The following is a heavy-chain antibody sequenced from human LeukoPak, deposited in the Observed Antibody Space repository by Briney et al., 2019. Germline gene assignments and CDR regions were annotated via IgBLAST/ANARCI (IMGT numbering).Heavy chain of an antibody. CDR1: GGSISSSNW. CDR3: ARVRGSYDILTGYSLIGAFDI. D-gene: IGHD3-9*01. CDR2: IYHSGST. Sequence: SETLSLTCAVSGGSISSSNWWSWVRQPPGKGLEWIGEIYHSGSTNYNPSLKSRVTISVDKSKNQFSLKLSSVTAADTAVYYCARVRGSYDILTGYSLIGAFDIWGQGTMVTVSS. J-gene: IGHJ3*02. V-gene: IGHV4-4*02.